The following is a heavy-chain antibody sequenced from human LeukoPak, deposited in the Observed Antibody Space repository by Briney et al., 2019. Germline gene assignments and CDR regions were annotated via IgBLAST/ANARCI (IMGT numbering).Heavy chain of an antibody. J-gene: IGHJ5*02. D-gene: IGHD3-10*01. CDR3: ARGLLWFGDRGNWFDP. Sequence: ASVKVSCKASGYTFTSYDINWVRQATGQGLEWMGWMNPNSGNTGYAQKFQGRVTMTRNTSISTAYMELSSLRSEDTAVYYCARGLLWFGDRGNWFDPWGQGTLVTVSS. CDR2: MNPNSGNT. V-gene: IGHV1-8*01. CDR1: GYTFTSYD.